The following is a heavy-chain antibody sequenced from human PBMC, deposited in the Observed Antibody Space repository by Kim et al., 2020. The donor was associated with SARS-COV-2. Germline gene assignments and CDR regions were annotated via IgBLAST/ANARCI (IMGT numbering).Heavy chain of an antibody. CDR3: ARGRRPAAALYYFDY. CDR2: INHSGST. Sequence: SETLSLTCAVYGGSFSGYYWSWIRQPPGKGLEWIGEINHSGSTNYNPSLKSRVTISVDTSKNQFSLKLSSVTAADTAVYYCARGRRPAAALYYFDYWGQG. CDR1: GGSFSGYY. D-gene: IGHD6-13*01. V-gene: IGHV4-34*01. J-gene: IGHJ4*02.